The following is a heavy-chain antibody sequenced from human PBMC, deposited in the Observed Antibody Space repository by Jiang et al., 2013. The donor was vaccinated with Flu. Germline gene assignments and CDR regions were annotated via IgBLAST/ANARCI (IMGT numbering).Heavy chain of an antibody. CDR3: ARRGKGQYQLLKNWFDP. J-gene: IGHJ5*02. V-gene: IGHV4-34*01. D-gene: IGHD2-2*01. CDR1: GGSFSGYY. Sequence: LLKPSETLSLTCAVYGGSFSGYYWSWIRQPPGKGLEWIGEINHSGSTNYNPSLKSRVTISVDTSKNQFSLKLSSVTAADTAVYYCARRGKGQYQLLKNWFDPWGQGTLVTVSS. CDR2: INHSGST.